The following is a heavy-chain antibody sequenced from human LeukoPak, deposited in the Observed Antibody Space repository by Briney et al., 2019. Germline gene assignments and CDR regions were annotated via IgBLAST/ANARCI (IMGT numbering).Heavy chain of an antibody. J-gene: IGHJ4*02. Sequence: GGSLRLSCAASGFTFSSYWMSWVRQAPGKGLEWVANIKQGGSEKYYVDSVKGRFTISRDNAKNSLYLQMNSLRAEDTAVYYCARTYYDFWSGSRTTYYFDYWGQGTLVTVSS. CDR2: IKQGGSEK. CDR1: GFTFSSYW. D-gene: IGHD3-3*01. V-gene: IGHV3-7*01. CDR3: ARTYYDFWSGSRTTYYFDY.